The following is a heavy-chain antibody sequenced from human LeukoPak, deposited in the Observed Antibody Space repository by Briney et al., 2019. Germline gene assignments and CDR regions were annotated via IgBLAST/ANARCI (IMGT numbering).Heavy chain of an antibody. CDR2: INPNSGGT. J-gene: IGHJ4*02. D-gene: IGHD3-22*01. CDR1: GYTFTGYY. Sequence: ASVKVSCKASGYTFTGYYMHWVRQAPGQGLEWMGWINPNSGGTNYAQKFQGSVTMTRDTSISTAYMELSRLRSDDTAVYYCARDRYYYDSSGSYYFDYWGQGTLVTVSS. V-gene: IGHV1-2*02. CDR3: ARDRYYYDSSGSYYFDY.